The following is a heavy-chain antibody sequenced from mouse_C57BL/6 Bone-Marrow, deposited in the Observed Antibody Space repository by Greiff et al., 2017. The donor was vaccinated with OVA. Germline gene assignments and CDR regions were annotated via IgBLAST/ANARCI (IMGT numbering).Heavy chain of an antibody. V-gene: IGHV1-55*01. CDR2: IYPGSGST. Sequence: QVQLQQPGAELVKPGASVKMSCKASGYTFTSYWITWVKQRPGQGLEWIGDIYPGSGSTNYNEKFKSKATLTVDTSSSTAYMQLSILTSEDSAVYYCARGVYYYGSSYLFAYWGQGTLVTVSA. J-gene: IGHJ3*01. CDR1: GYTFTSYW. CDR3: ARGVYYYGSSYLFAY. D-gene: IGHD1-1*01.